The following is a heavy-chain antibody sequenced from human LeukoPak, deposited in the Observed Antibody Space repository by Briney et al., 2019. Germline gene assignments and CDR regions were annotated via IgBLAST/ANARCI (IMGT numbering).Heavy chain of an antibody. D-gene: IGHD2-2*01. CDR2: IRYDGSNK. J-gene: IGHJ3*02. Sequence: GGSLRLSCAASGFTFDDYAMHWVRQAPGKGLEWVAFIRYDGSNKYYADSVKGRFTISRDNSKNTLYLQMNSLRAEDTAVYYCARRGYCSSTSCSDAFDIWGQGTMVTVSS. CDR1: GFTFDDYA. CDR3: ARRGYCSSTSCSDAFDI. V-gene: IGHV3-30*02.